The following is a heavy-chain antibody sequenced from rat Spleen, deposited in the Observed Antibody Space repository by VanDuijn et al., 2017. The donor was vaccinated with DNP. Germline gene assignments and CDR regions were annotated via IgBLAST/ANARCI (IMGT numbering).Heavy chain of an antibody. Sequence: EVQLVESGGDLVQPGRSLKLSCVTSGFTFTDYWMTWIRQAPGKGLEWVASITSSGGTSYYVDSVKGRFTISRDNVRNTLYLQMNSLRSEDTATYYCARAGGGYSESAMDAWGQGTSVTVSS. CDR1: GFTFTDYW. CDR2: ITSSGGTS. CDR3: ARAGGGYSESAMDA. D-gene: IGHD1-11*01. J-gene: IGHJ4*01. V-gene: IGHV5-31*01.